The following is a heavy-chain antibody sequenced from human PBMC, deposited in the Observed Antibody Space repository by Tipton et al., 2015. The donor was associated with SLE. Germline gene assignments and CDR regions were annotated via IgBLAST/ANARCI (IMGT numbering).Heavy chain of an antibody. Sequence: SLRLSCAASGFTFDDYAMHWVRQAPGKGLERVSGISWNSGSIGYADSVKGRFTISRDNAKNSLYLQMNSLRAEDTALYYCAKGQWELIDYFDYWGQGTLVTVSS. D-gene: IGHD1-26*01. CDR3: AKGQWELIDYFDY. V-gene: IGHV3-9*01. CDR2: ISWNSGSI. CDR1: GFTFDDYA. J-gene: IGHJ4*02.